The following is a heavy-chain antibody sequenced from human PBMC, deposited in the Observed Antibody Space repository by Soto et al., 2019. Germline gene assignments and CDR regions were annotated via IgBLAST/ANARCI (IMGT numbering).Heavy chain of an antibody. D-gene: IGHD2-2*01. V-gene: IGHV3-33*01. J-gene: IGHJ6*02. CDR3: ARDGCSSTSCLRKYGMDV. CDR1: GFTFSSYG. Sequence: GGSLRLSCAASGFTFSSYGMHWVRQAPGKGLEWVAVIWYDGSNKYYADSVKGRFTISRDNSKNTLYLQMNSLRAEDTAVYYCARDGCSSTSCLRKYGMDVWGQGTTVTVSS. CDR2: IWYDGSNK.